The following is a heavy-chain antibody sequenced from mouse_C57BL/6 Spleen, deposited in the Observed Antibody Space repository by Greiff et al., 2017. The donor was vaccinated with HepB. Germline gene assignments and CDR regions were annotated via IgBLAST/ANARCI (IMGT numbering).Heavy chain of an antibody. J-gene: IGHJ1*03. CDR2: ILPGSGST. CDR3: ARSGTTVVALYWYFDV. D-gene: IGHD1-1*01. CDR1: GYTFTGYW. V-gene: IGHV1-9*01. Sequence: VQLQQSGAELMKPGASVKLSCKATGYTFTGYWIEWVKQRPGHGLEWIGEILPGSGSTNYNEKFKGKATFTADTSSNTAYMQLSSLTTEDSAIYYCARSGTTVVALYWYFDVWGTGTTVTVSS.